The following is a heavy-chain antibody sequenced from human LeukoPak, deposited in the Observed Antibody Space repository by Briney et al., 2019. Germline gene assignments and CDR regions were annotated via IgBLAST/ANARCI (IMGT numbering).Heavy chain of an antibody. CDR3: AREGGGSGLWYYDL. V-gene: IGHV3-64*02. CDR2: IGGGGVTT. D-gene: IGHD1-26*01. J-gene: IGHJ2*01. Sequence: GGSLRLSCAASGFTFSSYSMHWVRQAPGKGPEFVSVIGGGGVTTFYADSVKDRFTTSRDNSKNTLYLEMGSLRAEDMAVYYCAREGGGSGLWYYDLWGRGTLVTVSS. CDR1: GFTFSSYS.